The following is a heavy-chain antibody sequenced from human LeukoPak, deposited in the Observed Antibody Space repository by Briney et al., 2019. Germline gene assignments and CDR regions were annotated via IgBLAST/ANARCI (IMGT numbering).Heavy chain of an antibody. Sequence: SETLSLTCTVSGGSISSSSYYWGWIRQPPGKGLEWIGSIYYSGSTYYNPSLKSRVTISVDTSKNQFSLKLSSVTAADTAVYYCASPPPHMITIGYWYFDLWGRGTLVTVSS. D-gene: IGHD3-22*01. CDR2: IYYSGST. CDR3: ASPPPHMITIGYWYFDL. CDR1: GGSISSSSYY. J-gene: IGHJ2*01. V-gene: IGHV4-39*01.